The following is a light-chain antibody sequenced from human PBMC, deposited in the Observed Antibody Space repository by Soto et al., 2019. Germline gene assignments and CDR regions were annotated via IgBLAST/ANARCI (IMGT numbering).Light chain of an antibody. CDR1: QSVTSNY. V-gene: IGKV3-20*01. J-gene: IGKJ1*01. Sequence: VLTQSPSTLSLSPGERATLSCRASQSVTSNYLAWYQQEPGQARRLLIYGASHRATGIPDRFSGSGSGTDFTLTIHRLEPEDFGVYYCQQYAYSPPTFGLGTKVDIK. CDR3: QQYAYSPPT. CDR2: GAS.